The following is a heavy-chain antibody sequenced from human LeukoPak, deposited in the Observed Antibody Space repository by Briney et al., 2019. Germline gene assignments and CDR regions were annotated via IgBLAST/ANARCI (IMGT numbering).Heavy chain of an antibody. D-gene: IGHD3-3*01. V-gene: IGHV3-23*01. Sequence: GGSLRLSCAASGFTSSSYAMSWVRQAPGKGLEWVSAISGSGGSTYYADSVKGRFTISRDNSKNTLYLQMNSLRAEDTAVYYCAKDSDFWSGQNDYWGQGTLVTVFS. CDR1: GFTSSSYA. CDR2: ISGSGGST. CDR3: AKDSDFWSGQNDY. J-gene: IGHJ4*02.